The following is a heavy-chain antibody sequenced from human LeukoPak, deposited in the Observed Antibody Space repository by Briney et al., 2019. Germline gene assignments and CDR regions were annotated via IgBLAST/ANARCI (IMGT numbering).Heavy chain of an antibody. CDR2: IYYSGST. Sequence: SETLSLTCTVSGGSISSSSDYWGWIRQPPGKGLEWIGSIYYSGSTYYNPSLKSRVTISVDTPKNQFSLKLSSVTAADTAVYYCAILPYYYDSSGYYFDYWGQGTLVTVSS. CDR1: GGSISSSSDY. V-gene: IGHV4-39*01. CDR3: AILPYYYDSSGYYFDY. D-gene: IGHD3-22*01. J-gene: IGHJ4*02.